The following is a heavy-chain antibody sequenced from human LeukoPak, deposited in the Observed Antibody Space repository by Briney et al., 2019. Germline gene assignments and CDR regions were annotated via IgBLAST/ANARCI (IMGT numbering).Heavy chain of an antibody. D-gene: IGHD6-19*01. CDR2: IYTTGTT. CDR3: ARGSSAVAFLFYMDL. Sequence: XEXIYTTGTTHNNPSRQSRVTISLDMYKNQFSLKLTSVTAADTAVYYCARGSSAVAFLFYMDLWGKGTTVTVSS. V-gene: IGHV4-61*02. J-gene: IGHJ6*03.